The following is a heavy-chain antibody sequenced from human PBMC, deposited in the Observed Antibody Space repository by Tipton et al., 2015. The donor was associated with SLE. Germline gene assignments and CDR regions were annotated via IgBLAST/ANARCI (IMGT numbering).Heavy chain of an antibody. J-gene: IGHJ5*02. CDR1: GGSVSSSSKY. CDR2: IYYTGTTT. V-gene: IGHV4-39*07. CDR3: ARLHGYSYGLNWFDP. Sequence: TLSLTCTVSGGSVSSSSKYWAGIRQPPGKGLGWIGSIYYTGTTTYYKSFLKSLVTMSVDTSKNQFSLRLTSVIAADTAVYYCARLHGYSYGLNWFDPWGQGTLISVSS. D-gene: IGHD5-18*01.